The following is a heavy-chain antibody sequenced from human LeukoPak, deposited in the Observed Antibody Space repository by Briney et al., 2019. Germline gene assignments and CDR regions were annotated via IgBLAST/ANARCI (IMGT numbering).Heavy chain of an antibody. J-gene: IGHJ4*02. V-gene: IGHV4-34*01. CDR2: INHSGST. CDR1: GGSFSGYY. D-gene: IGHD2/OR15-2a*01. CDR3: ARVLPGYEYGVDY. Sequence: SETLSLTCAVYGGSFSGYYWSWIRQPPGKGLEWIGEINHSGSTNYNPSLKSRVTISVDTSKNQFSLKLSSVTAADTAVYYCARVLPGYEYGVDYWGQGTLVTVSS.